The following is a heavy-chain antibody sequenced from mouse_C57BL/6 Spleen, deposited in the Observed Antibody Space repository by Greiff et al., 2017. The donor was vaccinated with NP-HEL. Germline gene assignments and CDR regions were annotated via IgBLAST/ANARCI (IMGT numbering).Heavy chain of an antibody. J-gene: IGHJ3*01. V-gene: IGHV5-17*01. CDR2: ISSGSSTI. CDR1: GFTFSDYG. D-gene: IGHD2-4*01. Sequence: EVMLVESGGGLVKPGGSLKLSCAASGFTFSDYGMHWVRQAPEKGLEWVAYISSGSSTIYYADTVKGRFTISRDNAKNTLFLQMTSLRSEDTAMYYCAREGAYGLRPGELDWGQGTLVTVSA. CDR3: AREGAYGLRPGELD.